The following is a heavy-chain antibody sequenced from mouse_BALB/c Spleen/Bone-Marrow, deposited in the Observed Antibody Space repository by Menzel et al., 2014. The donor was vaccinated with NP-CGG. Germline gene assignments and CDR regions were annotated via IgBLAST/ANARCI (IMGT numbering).Heavy chain of an antibody. V-gene: IGHV14-3*02. Sequence: VQLKDSGAELVKPGASVKLSCTASGFNIKDTYMHWVKQRPEQGLEWIGRIDPANGNTKYDPKFQGKANITADTSSNTAYLQLSSLTSEDTAVYYCANYYYGSSLFAYWGQGTLVTVSA. D-gene: IGHD1-1*01. J-gene: IGHJ3*01. CDR3: ANYYYGSSLFAY. CDR1: GFNIKDTY. CDR2: IDPANGNT.